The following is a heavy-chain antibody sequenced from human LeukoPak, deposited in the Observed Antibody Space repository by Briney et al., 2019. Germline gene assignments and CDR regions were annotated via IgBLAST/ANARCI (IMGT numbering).Heavy chain of an antibody. CDR1: EFTVSRNY. D-gene: IGHD5-24*01. CDR2: IFINGDT. Sequence: PWGSLRLSCTASEFTVSRNYMLWVRQAPGKGLEWVSLIFINGDTHYADSVKGRFTISRDTSKNTVSLQMNSLRVEDTAMYYCTRDQMNYWGQGTLVTVSS. V-gene: IGHV3-53*01. CDR3: TRDQMNY. J-gene: IGHJ4*02.